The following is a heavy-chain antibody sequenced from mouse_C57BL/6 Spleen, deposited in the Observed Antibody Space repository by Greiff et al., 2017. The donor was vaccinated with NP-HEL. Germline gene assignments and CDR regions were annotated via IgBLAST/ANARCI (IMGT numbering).Heavy chain of an antibody. CDR2: INPSSGYT. CDR3: AREEFDYDPWFAY. V-gene: IGHV1-7*01. D-gene: IGHD2-4*01. CDR1: GYTFTSYW. J-gene: IGHJ3*01. Sequence: QVQLQQSGAELAKPGASVKLSCKASGYTFTSYWMHWVKQRPGQGLEWIGYINPSSGYTKYNQKFKDKATLTADKSSSTAYMQLSSLTYEDSAVYYCAREEFDYDPWFAYWGQGTLVTVSA.